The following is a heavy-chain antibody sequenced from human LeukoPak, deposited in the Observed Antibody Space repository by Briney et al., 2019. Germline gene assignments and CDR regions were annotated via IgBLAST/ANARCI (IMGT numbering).Heavy chain of an antibody. CDR1: EFTFSSHE. J-gene: IGHJ4*02. CDR3: AREIGLRIDF. D-gene: IGHD5/OR15-5a*01. Sequence: GGSLRLSCAASEFTFSSHEMTWVRQAPGKGLEWVSYISSSGNSIYYADSVKGRFTISRDNAKNSLYLQMNNLRAEDTAVYFCAREIGLRIDFWGQGTLVTVSS. V-gene: IGHV3-48*03. CDR2: ISSSGNSI.